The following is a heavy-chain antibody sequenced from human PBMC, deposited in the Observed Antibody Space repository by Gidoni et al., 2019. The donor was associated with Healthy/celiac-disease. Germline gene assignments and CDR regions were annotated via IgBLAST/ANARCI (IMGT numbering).Heavy chain of an antibody. V-gene: IGHV4-59*08. CDR3: ARHGIVGATTPYFDY. Sequence: QVQLQESGPGLVKPSATLPLTCTVSGGPLRSYYWSWIRQPPGKGLEWIGYIYYSGSTNYNPSLKSRVTISVDTSKNQFSLKLSSVTAADTAVYYCARHGIVGATTPYFDYWGQGTLVTVSS. CDR1: GGPLRSYY. J-gene: IGHJ4*02. CDR2: IYYSGST. D-gene: IGHD1-26*01.